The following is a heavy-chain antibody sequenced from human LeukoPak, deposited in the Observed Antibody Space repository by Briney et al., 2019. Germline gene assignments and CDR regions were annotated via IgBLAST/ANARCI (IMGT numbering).Heavy chain of an antibody. V-gene: IGHV3-30*18. CDR2: ISYDGSNE. J-gene: IGHJ6*02. D-gene: IGHD4-17*01. CDR1: GFTVSNYG. Sequence: GGSLRLSCAASGFTVSNYGMHWVRQAPGKGLEGVAIISYDGSNENYEDSVKGRFTISRDNSKNTLYLQMNSMRAEETAVYYCAKDLGSTLTSAHYHHGMDVWGQGTTVTVSS. CDR3: AKDLGSTLTSAHYHHGMDV.